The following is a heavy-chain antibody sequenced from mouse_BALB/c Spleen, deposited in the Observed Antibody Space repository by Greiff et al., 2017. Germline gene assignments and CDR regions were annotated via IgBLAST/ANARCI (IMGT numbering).Heavy chain of an antibody. CDR2: IWTGGGT. CDR1: GFSLTSYD. CDR3: VRDRGAAGTY. D-gene: IGHD4-1*01. Sequence: LVESGPGLVAPSQSLSITCTVSGFSLTSYDISWIRQPPGKGLEWLGVIWTGGGTNYNSAFMSRLSISKDNSKSQVFLKMNSLQTDDTAIYYCVRDRGAAGTYWGQGTLVTVSA. V-gene: IGHV2-9-2*01. J-gene: IGHJ3*01.